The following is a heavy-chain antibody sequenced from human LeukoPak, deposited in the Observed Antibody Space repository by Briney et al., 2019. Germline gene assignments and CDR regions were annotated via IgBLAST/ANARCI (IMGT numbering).Heavy chain of an antibody. J-gene: IGHJ4*02. V-gene: IGHV3-7*04. D-gene: IGHD6-13*01. Sequence: PGGSLRLSCAASGFTFSTYWMSWVRQAPGKGLEWVADIKQDGSEKYYVDSVKGRFTISRDNARSSLYLQMNSLRAEDTAVYYCARGAHYSSTWYYFDYWGLGTLVSVSS. CDR2: IKQDGSEK. CDR3: ARGAHYSSTWYYFDY. CDR1: GFTFSTYW.